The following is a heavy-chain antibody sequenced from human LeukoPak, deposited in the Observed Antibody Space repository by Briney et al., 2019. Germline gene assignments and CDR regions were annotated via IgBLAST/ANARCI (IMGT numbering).Heavy chain of an antibody. D-gene: IGHD4-17*01. CDR3: ARDHFGDYNLGYMDV. Sequence: GASVKVSCKASGYTFTSYGISWVRQAPGQGLEWMGWISAYNGNTNYAQKLQGRVTMTTDTSTSTAYMELRSLRSDDTAVYYCARDHFGDYNLGYMDVWGKGTTVSVSS. J-gene: IGHJ6*03. CDR2: ISAYNGNT. V-gene: IGHV1-18*01. CDR1: GYTFTSYG.